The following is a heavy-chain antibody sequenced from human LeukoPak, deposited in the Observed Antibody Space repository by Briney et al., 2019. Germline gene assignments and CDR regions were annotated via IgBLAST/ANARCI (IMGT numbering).Heavy chain of an antibody. J-gene: IGHJ4*02. CDR3: ERSDYDYVWGSYRYTGYFDH. CDR2: IKQDGSEK. Sequence: PGGALRLSCAASGFTFSSYRMSWVRQAPGKVLEWVANIKQDGSEKYYVDSVKGRFTISRDNAKNSLYLQMNSLRAEDTAVYYCERSDYDYVWGSYRYTGYFDHWGQGTLVTVSS. CDR1: GFTFSSYR. V-gene: IGHV3-7*01. D-gene: IGHD3-16*02.